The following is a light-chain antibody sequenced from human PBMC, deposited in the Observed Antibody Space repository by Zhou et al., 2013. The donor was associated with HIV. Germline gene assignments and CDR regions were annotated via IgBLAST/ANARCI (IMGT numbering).Light chain of an antibody. CDR2: DAS. CDR1: QDINNY. V-gene: IGKV1-33*01. CDR3: QQYYSYPHT. Sequence: DIQMTQSPSSLSASVGDRVTITCQASQDINNYLNWYQQKPGKAPKLLIYDASNLETGVPSRFSGSGSGTDFTLTISCLQSEDFATYYCQQYYSYPHTFGQGTKLEIK. J-gene: IGKJ2*01.